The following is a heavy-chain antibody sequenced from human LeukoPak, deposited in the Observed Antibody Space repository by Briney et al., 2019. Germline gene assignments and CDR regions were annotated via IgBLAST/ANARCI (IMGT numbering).Heavy chain of an antibody. J-gene: IGHJ5*02. CDR3: ARDRLQLQS. CDR1: GGSISSSNYY. D-gene: IGHD1-1*01. CDR2: IYSRGST. Sequence: SETLSLTCIVSGGSISSSNYYWGWIRQSPGKGLEWIGSIYSRGSTYYNPSLKSRVIVSSDMSKNQFSLMLNSVTAADTAVYYCARDRLQLQSWGQGTLVTVSS. V-gene: IGHV4-39*07.